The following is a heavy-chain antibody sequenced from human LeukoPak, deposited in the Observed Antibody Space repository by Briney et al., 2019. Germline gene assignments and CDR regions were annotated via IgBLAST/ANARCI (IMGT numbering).Heavy chain of an antibody. Sequence: GGSLRLSCAASGFRFSRYWMSWVRQAPGKGLEWVANIKEDGSEKYYVDSVKGRFSISRDNAENSLYLQMKSLRAEDTAVYYCARVRVYYYDSSGYSDYWGQGTLVTVSS. D-gene: IGHD3-22*01. J-gene: IGHJ4*02. CDR2: IKEDGSEK. CDR3: ARVRVYYYDSSGYSDY. CDR1: GFRFSRYW. V-gene: IGHV3-7*01.